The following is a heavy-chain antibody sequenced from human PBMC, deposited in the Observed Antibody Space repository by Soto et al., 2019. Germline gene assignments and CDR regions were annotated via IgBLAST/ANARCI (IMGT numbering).Heavy chain of an antibody. V-gene: IGHV3-23*01. J-gene: IGHJ4*02. CDR2: ISGSGGST. D-gene: IGHD3-3*01. CDR3: AKEANVLRFLEWFFDY. CDR1: GFTFSSYA. Sequence: PGGSLRLSCAASGFTFSSYAMSWVRQAPGKGLEWVSAISGSGGSTYYADSVKGRFTISRDNSKNTPYLQMNSLRAEDTAVYYCAKEANVLRFLEWFFDYWGQGTLGTVPQ.